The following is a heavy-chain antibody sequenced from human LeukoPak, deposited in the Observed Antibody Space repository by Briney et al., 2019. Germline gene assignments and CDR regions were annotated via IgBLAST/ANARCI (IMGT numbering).Heavy chain of an antibody. CDR2: IYYSGST. J-gene: IGHJ4*02. D-gene: IGHD5-12*01. V-gene: IGHV4-59*12. Sequence: SETLSLTCTVSGGSISSYYWSWIRQPPGKGLEWIGYIYYSGSTYYNPSLKSRVTISVDTSKNQFSLKLSSVTAADTAVYYCARKKLSGYGDYWGQGTLVTVSS. CDR1: GGSISSYY. CDR3: ARKKLSGYGDY.